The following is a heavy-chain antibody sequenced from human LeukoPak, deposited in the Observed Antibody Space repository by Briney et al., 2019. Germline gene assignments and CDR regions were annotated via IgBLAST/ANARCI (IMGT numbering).Heavy chain of an antibody. D-gene: IGHD1-26*01. CDR2: ISTYNDNT. Sequence: ASVKVSCKASGYTFTGYYIYWVRQAPGQGLEWMGWISTYNDNTNYAQKFQGRVTMTTDTSTSTAYMELRSLRSDDTAVYYCARQSTRLFNTGSYYPPPAYDYWGQGTLVIVSS. CDR1: GYTFTGYY. CDR3: ARQSTRLFNTGSYYPPPAYDY. J-gene: IGHJ4*02. V-gene: IGHV1-18*04.